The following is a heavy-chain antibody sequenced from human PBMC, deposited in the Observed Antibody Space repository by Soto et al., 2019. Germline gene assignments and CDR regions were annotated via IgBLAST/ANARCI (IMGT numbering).Heavy chain of an antibody. V-gene: IGHV3-33*01. D-gene: IGHD2-15*01. CDR2: IWYDGSNK. J-gene: IGHJ6*02. CDR3: ASEYCSGGSCYYYGMNI. Sequence: QVQLVEAGGGVVQPGRSLRLSCAASGFTFSSYGMHWVRQAPGKGLEWVAVIWYDGSNKYYADSVKGRFTISRYKSKNTLYLKMNSLRADDTAVYYCASEYCSGGSCYYYGMNIWGQGTTVTVS. CDR1: GFTFSSYG.